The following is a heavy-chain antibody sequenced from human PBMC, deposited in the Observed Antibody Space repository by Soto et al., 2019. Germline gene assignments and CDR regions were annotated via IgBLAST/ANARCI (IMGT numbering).Heavy chain of an antibody. CDR1: GGSISSSSYY. Sequence: SETLSLTCTVSGGSISSSSYYWGWIRQPPGKGLEWIGSIYYSGSTYYNPSLKSRVTISVDTSKNQFSLKLSSVTAADTAVYYCARHRWQLAHFDYWGQGTLVTVSS. V-gene: IGHV4-39*01. J-gene: IGHJ4*02. D-gene: IGHD6-6*01. CDR3: ARHRWQLAHFDY. CDR2: IYYSGST.